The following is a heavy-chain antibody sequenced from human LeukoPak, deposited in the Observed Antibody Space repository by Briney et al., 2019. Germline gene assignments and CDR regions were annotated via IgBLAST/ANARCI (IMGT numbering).Heavy chain of an antibody. V-gene: IGHV4-34*01. CDR2: INHSGST. J-gene: IGHJ4*02. Sequence: SETLSLTXAVYGGSFSGYYWSWIRQPPGKGLEWIGEINHSGSTNYNPSLKSRVTISVDTSKNQFSLKLSSVTAADTAVYYCARRGISGSFFGYWGQGTLVTVSS. CDR1: GGSFSGYY. CDR3: ARRGISGSFFGY. D-gene: IGHD3-10*01.